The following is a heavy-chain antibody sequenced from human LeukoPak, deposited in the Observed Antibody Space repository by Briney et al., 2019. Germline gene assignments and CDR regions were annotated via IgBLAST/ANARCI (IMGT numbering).Heavy chain of an antibody. D-gene: IGHD3-22*01. CDR3: ARLYYYDSSGYYNDY. Sequence: GESLKISCKGSEYSFTNYWIGWVRQMPGKGLEWMGIIYPGDSDTRYSPSFQGQVAISADESISTAYLQWSSLKASDTAMYYCARLYYYDSSGYYNDYWGQGTLVTVSS. J-gene: IGHJ4*02. CDR1: EYSFTNYW. CDR2: IYPGDSDT. V-gene: IGHV5-51*01.